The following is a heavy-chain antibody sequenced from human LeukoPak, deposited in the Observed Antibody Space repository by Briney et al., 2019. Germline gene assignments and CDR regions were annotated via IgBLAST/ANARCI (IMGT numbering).Heavy chain of an antibody. CDR3: VRVITGATNWEDAFDI. Sequence: ASVKVSCKASGYTFTGYYMHWVRQAPGQGLEWMGWINPNSGGTNYAQKFQGRVTMTRDTSISTAYMELSRLRSDDTAVYYCVRVITGATNWEDAFDIWGQGTMVTVSS. J-gene: IGHJ3*02. CDR1: GYTFTGYY. D-gene: IGHD1-26*01. V-gene: IGHV1-2*02. CDR2: INPNSGGT.